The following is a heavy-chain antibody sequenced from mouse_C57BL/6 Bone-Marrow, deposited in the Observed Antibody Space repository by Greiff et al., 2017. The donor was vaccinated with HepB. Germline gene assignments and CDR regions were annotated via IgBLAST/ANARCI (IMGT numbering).Heavy chain of an antibody. V-gene: IGHV1-53*01. CDR2: INPSNGGT. Sequence: QVQLQQPGTELVKPGASVKLSCKASGYTFTSYWMHWVKQRPGQGLEWIGNINPSNGGTNYNEKFKSKTTMTVDKSSSTAYMQLSRLTSEDSAVYYCASGTMRDWFAYWGQGTLVTVSA. CDR1: GYTFTSYW. D-gene: IGHD2-4*01. CDR3: ASGTMRDWFAY. J-gene: IGHJ3*01.